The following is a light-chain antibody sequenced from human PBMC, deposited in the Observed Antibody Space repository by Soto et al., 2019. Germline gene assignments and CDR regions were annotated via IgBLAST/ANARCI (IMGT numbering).Light chain of an antibody. CDR1: QSVSNN. V-gene: IGKV3-15*01. CDR2: GAS. Sequence: EIVVTQSPATLSVSPGERATLSCRASQSVSNNLAWYQQKPGQAPRLLIYGASTRATGIPARFSGSGSGTEFTLTISRLQSEDFAVYYCQQYNDWPRTFGQGTKVDIK. CDR3: QQYNDWPRT. J-gene: IGKJ1*01.